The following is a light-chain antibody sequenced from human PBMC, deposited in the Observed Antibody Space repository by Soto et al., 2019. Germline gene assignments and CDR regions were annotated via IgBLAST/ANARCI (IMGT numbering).Light chain of an antibody. CDR3: QQYHNWPMT. CDR1: QSVSSN. Sequence: EIVMTQSPATLSVSPGERATLSCRASQSVSSNLAWYQQKPGQAPRLLIYDSSTRATGIPAGFSGSGSGTEITLTISSLQSEDFAVYYCQQYHNWPMTFGQGTRLEIK. V-gene: IGKV3-15*01. CDR2: DSS. J-gene: IGKJ5*01.